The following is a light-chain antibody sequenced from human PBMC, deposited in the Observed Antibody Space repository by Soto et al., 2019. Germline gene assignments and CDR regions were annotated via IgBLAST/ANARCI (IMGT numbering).Light chain of an antibody. CDR3: QQHNNWLPWT. CDR2: GAS. V-gene: IGKV3-15*01. CDR1: QSVSSN. J-gene: IGKJ1*01. Sequence: EIVMTQSPATLSVSPGERATLSCRASQSVSSNLAWYQQKPGQAPRLLIYGASTRATGIPARFSGSGSGTEFTLTISSLQSEDFAVYYCQQHNNWLPWTFGQGTKVEIK.